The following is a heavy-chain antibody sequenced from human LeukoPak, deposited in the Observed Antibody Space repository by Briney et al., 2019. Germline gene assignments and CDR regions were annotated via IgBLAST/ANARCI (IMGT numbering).Heavy chain of an antibody. CDR3: AREGGYSGYDLDY. CDR1: GFTFSSYG. CDR2: IWYDGSNK. V-gene: IGHV3-33*01. Sequence: PGRSLRLSCAASGFTFSSYGMHWVRQAPRKGLEWVAVIWYDGSNKYYADFVKGRFTISRDNSKNTLYLQMNSLRAEDTAVYYCAREGGYSGYDLDYWGQGTLVTVSS. D-gene: IGHD5-12*01. J-gene: IGHJ4*02.